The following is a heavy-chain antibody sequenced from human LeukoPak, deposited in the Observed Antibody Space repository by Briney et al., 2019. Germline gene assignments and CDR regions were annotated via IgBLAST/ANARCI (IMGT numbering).Heavy chain of an antibody. Sequence: SVKVSCKASGGTFSSYAISWVRQAPGQGLEWMGGIIPIFGTANYAQKFQGRVTITADESTSTAYMELSSLRSEDTAVHYCARDLGSNYAFDIWGQGTMVTVSS. D-gene: IGHD4-11*01. CDR3: ARDLGSNYAFDI. V-gene: IGHV1-69*13. CDR1: GGTFSSYA. CDR2: IIPIFGTA. J-gene: IGHJ3*02.